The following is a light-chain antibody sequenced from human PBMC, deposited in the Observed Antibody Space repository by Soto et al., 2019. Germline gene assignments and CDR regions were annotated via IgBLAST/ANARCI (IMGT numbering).Light chain of an antibody. CDR2: LKSDGSH. Sequence: QPVLTQSPSASASLGASVKLTCTLSSRHNTYSIAWHQQQPEKGPRFLMKLKSDGSHSRGDGIPDRFSGSSSGAERYLTISSLQSEDEADYYCQTWATGIQVFGGGTKLTVL. J-gene: IGLJ2*01. CDR3: QTWATGIQV. CDR1: SRHNTYS. V-gene: IGLV4-69*01.